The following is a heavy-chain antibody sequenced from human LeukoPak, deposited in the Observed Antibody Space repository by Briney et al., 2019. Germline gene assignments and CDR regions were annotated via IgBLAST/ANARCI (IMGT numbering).Heavy chain of an antibody. Sequence: GGSLRLSCAAPGFTFSSYWMHWVRQAPGKGLVWVSRINGDGSSTTYADSVKGRFTISRDNAKNTLYLQMNSLRAEDMAVYYCARDGMTAARDAFDIWGQGTMVTVSS. CDR2: INGDGSST. D-gene: IGHD1-14*01. J-gene: IGHJ3*02. CDR3: ARDGMTAARDAFDI. CDR1: GFTFSSYW. V-gene: IGHV3-74*03.